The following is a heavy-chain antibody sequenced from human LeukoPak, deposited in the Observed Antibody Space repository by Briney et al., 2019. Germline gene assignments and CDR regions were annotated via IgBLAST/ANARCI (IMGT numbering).Heavy chain of an antibody. CDR3: AREAYGSGSYSPH. J-gene: IGHJ4*02. V-gene: IGHV5-51*01. CDR1: GYSLTSFW. CDR2: IYPGDSDT. D-gene: IGHD3-10*01. Sequence: GESLKISCKGSGYSLTSFWIGWVRQMPGKGLEWMGIIYPGDSDTRYSPSFQGQVTISADKSISTAYLQWSSLKASDTAMYYCAREAYGSGSYSPHWGQGTLVTVSS.